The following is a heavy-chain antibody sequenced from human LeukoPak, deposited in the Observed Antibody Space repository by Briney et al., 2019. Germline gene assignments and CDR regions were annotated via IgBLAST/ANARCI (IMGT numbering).Heavy chain of an antibody. J-gene: IGHJ4*02. CDR3: ARFSDFWSGWYFDY. CDR1: GGSFSSGSYY. CDR2: IYTSGST. Sequence: SQTLSLTCTVSGGSFSSGSYYWSWIRQPAGKGLEWIGRIYTSGSTNYNPSLKSRVTISVDTSKNQFSLKLSSVTAADTAVYYCARFSDFWSGWYFDYWGQGTLVTVSS. V-gene: IGHV4-61*02. D-gene: IGHD3-3*01.